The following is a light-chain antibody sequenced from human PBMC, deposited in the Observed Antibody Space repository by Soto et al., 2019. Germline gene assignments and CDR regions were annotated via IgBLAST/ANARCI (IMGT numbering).Light chain of an antibody. CDR2: GSS. V-gene: IGKV3-20*01. J-gene: IGKJ4*01. CDR1: QNFGGMF. CDR3: QQYGGSPLT. Sequence: DIVLTQSPGTLSLSPGERATLSCRASQNFGGMFVAWYQQKLGQAPRLLIYGSSSRATGIPDRFSGSGSGTDFTLTISRLEPEDFAMYYCQQYGGSPLTFGGGTKVDIK.